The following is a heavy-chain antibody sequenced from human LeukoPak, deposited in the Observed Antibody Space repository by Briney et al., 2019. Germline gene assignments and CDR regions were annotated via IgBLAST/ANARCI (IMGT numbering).Heavy chain of an antibody. J-gene: IGHJ4*02. CDR2: IYTSGST. CDR1: GGSISSGSYY. CDR3: ASFHRSGTDY. D-gene: IGHD3-3*01. V-gene: IGHV4-61*02. Sequence: PSETLSLTCAVSGGSISSGSYYWSWIRQPAGKGLEWIGRIYTSGSTNYNPSLKSRVTISVGTSKNQSSLKLSSVTAADTAVYYCASFHRSGTDYWGQGTLVTVSS.